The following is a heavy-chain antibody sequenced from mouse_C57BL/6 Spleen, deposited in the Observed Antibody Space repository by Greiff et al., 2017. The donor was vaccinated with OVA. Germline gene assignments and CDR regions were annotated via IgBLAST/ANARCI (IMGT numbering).Heavy chain of an antibody. V-gene: IGHV5-9-1*02. Sequence: EVQLVESGEGLVKPGGSLKLSCAASGFTFSSYAMSWVRQTPEKRLEWVAYISSGGDYIYYADTVKGRFTISRDNARNTLYLQMSSLKSEDTAMYYCRRNVGIYYGNAFAYWGQGTLVTVS. J-gene: IGHJ3*01. CDR1: GFTFSSYA. D-gene: IGHD2-1*01. CDR2: ISSGGDYI. CDR3: RRNVGIYYGNAFAY.